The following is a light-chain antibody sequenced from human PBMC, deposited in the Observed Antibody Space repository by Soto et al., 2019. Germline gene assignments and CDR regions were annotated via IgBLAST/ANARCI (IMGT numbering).Light chain of an antibody. J-gene: IGKJ3*01. CDR3: QQYDVWPFT. CDR1: RSVYAN. Sequence: EIVMTQTPATLYVSPEESATLSCRASRSVYANLAWYQQRPGQAPRLLIYGAFTRATDIPARFRGSGSGTEFSLTISSVQSEDFAVYYCQQYDVWPFTFGPGTKVDIK. V-gene: IGKV3-15*01. CDR2: GAF.